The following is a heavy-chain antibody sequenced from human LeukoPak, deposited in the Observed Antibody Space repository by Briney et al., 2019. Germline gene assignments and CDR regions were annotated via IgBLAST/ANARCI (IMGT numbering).Heavy chain of an antibody. Sequence: PSETLSLTCTVSGGSISSYYWSWIRQPPGKGLEWIGNIYDRGSTKYNPFLKSRVTISVDTSKNQFSLRLSSVTAADTAVYYCARARTFDNWGQGTLVTVSS. CDR2: IYDRGST. CDR1: GGSISSYY. CDR3: ARARTFDN. J-gene: IGHJ4*02. V-gene: IGHV4-59*01.